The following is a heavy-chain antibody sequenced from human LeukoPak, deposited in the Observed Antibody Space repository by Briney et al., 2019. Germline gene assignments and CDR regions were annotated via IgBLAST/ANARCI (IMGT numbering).Heavy chain of an antibody. J-gene: IGHJ5*02. CDR1: GGTFSSYA. Sequence: SVKVSCKASGGTFSSYAISWVRQAPGQGLEWMGRIIPILGIANYAQKFQGRVTITADKSTSTAYMELSSLRSEDTAVYYCAREAQGANWFEPWGQGTPVTVSS. CDR2: IIPILGIA. CDR3: AREAQGANWFEP. D-gene: IGHD1-26*01. V-gene: IGHV1-69*04.